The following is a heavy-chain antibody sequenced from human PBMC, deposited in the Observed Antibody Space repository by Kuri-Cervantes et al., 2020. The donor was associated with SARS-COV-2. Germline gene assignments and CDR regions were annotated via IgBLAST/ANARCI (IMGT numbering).Heavy chain of an antibody. CDR3: ARAGAEVTSHFDY. CDR2: IYHSGST. Sequence: SETLSLTCAVSGYSISSGYYWGWIRQPPGKGLEWIGSIYHSGSTYYNPSLKSRVTISVDTSKNQFSLKLSSVTAADTAVYYCARAGAEVTSHFDYRGQGTLVTVSS. V-gene: IGHV4-38-2*01. CDR1: GYSISSGYY. D-gene: IGHD2-21*02. J-gene: IGHJ4*02.